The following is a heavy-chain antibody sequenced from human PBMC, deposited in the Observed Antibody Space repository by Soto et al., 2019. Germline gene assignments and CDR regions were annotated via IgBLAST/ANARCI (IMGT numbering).Heavy chain of an antibody. V-gene: IGHV4-31*03. D-gene: IGHD2-2*01. CDR2: IHYSGTT. Sequence: TLSLTCSVSGVSITSGGFHWSWIRQYPGKGLECIGYIHYSGTTHYSPSLKGRMSISVDTPKSQFSLRLASVTAADTAVYYCASLHCSSTSCPFRGSWGQGTLVTVSS. CDR3: ASLHCSSTSCPFRGS. CDR1: GVSITSGGFH. J-gene: IGHJ4*02.